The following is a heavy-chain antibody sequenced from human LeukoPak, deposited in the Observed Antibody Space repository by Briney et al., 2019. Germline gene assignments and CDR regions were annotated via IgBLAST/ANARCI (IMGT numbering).Heavy chain of an antibody. Sequence: GKTYYRSKWYNDYAVSVKSRITVNPDTSKNQFSLQLNSVTPEDTAVYYCAKSGDYRFDPWGQGTLVTVSS. D-gene: IGHD3-10*01. J-gene: IGHJ5*02. CDR3: AKSGDYRFDP. V-gene: IGHV6-1*01. CDR2: TYYRSKWYN.